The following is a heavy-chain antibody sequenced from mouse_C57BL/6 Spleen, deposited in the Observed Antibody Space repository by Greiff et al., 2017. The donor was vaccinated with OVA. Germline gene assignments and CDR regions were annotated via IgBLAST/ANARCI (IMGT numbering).Heavy chain of an antibody. CDR2: IWRGGST. D-gene: IGHD1-1*01. CDR3: ASPITTVEAHWYFDV. Sequence: VKLVESGPGLVQPSQSLSITCTVSGFSLTSYGVHWVRQSPGKGLEWLGVIWRGGSTDYNAAFMSRLSITKDNSKSQVFFKMNSLQADDTAIYYCASPITTVEAHWYFDVWGTGTTVTVSS. V-gene: IGHV2-5*01. CDR1: GFSLTSYG. J-gene: IGHJ1*03.